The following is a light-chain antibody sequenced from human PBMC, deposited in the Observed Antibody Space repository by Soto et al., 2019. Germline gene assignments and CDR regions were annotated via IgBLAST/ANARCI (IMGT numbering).Light chain of an antibody. CDR2: GVT. V-gene: IGLV2-14*01. CDR3: SSYTSSTTRSVV. J-gene: IGLJ2*01. Sequence: QSALTQPASVSGSPGQSITISCTGTSSDVGGYNYVSWYQQHPGKAPKLMIYGVTNRPSGVSNRFSGSKSGNTASLTISGLQAEDEADYYCSSYTSSTTRSVVFGEGTKLTVL. CDR1: SSDVGGYNY.